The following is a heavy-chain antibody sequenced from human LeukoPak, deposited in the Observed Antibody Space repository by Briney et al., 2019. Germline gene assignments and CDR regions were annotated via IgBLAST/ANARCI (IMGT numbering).Heavy chain of an antibody. CDR1: GGSFSGYY. J-gene: IGHJ3*02. Sequence: PSETLSLTCAVYGGSFSGYYWSWIRQPPGKGLEWIGEINHSGSTNYNPSLKSRVTISLDTSKNQFSLKLSSVTAADTAVFYCARSIVGATDAFDIWGQGTMVTVSS. CDR3: ARSIVGATDAFDI. CDR2: INHSGST. V-gene: IGHV4-34*01. D-gene: IGHD1-26*01.